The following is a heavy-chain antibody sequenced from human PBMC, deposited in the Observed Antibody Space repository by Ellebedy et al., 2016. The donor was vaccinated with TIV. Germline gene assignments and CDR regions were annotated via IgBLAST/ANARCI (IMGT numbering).Heavy chain of an antibody. V-gene: IGHV4-31*03. J-gene: IGHJ5*02. D-gene: IGHD3-10*01. Sequence: SETLSLTCTVSGGSISSSSYYWSWIRQHPGKGLEWIGYISYSGSTYYNPSLKSRVTISVDTSKNQFSLKLSSVTAADTAVYYCARVRVVRGVISWFDPWGQGTLVTVSS. CDR1: GGSISSSSYY. CDR2: ISYSGST. CDR3: ARVRVVRGVISWFDP.